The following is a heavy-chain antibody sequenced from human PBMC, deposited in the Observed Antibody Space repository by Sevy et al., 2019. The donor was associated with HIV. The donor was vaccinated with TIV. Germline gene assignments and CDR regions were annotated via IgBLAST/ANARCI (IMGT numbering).Heavy chain of an antibody. D-gene: IGHD3-10*01. CDR2: ISHDGSNK. J-gene: IGHJ4*02. CDR3: GKLGVGGPGGDY. CDR1: EFTFSSYG. V-gene: IGHV3-30*18. Sequence: GGSLRLSCVASEFTFSSYGMHWVRQAPDKGLEWVADISHDGSNKYYGASVKSRCTITRDNSKNTIYLQMNSMRAEETALYYCGKLGVGGPGGDYWGQGTLVTVSS.